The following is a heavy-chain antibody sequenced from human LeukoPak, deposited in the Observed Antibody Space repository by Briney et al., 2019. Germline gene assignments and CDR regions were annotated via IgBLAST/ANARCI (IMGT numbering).Heavy chain of an antibody. V-gene: IGHV4-38-2*02. CDR2: IYHSGST. CDR1: GYSISSGYY. Sequence: SETLSLTCTVSGYSISSGYYWGWIRQPPGKGLEWIGSIYHSGSTYYNPSLKSRVTISVDTSKNQFSLKLSSVTAADTAVYYCARGSEQIDYWGQGTLVTVSS. D-gene: IGHD1/OR15-1a*01. J-gene: IGHJ4*02. CDR3: ARGSEQIDY.